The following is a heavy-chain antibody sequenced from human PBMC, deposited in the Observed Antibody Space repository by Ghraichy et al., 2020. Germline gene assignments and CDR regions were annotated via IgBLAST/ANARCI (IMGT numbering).Heavy chain of an antibody. CDR1: GYSFTAYY. D-gene: IGHD3-22*01. Sequence: ASVKVSCKASGYSFTAYYMHWVRQAPGQGLEWMGRIKHSTGGTDSAQKFQGRVTMTRDTSISTAYMDLRRLKSDDTAMYYCARGYYDTDGHVWFDAWGQGTLVTVSS. J-gene: IGHJ5*02. CDR2: IKHSTGGT. V-gene: IGHV1-2*06. CDR3: ARGYYDTDGHVWFDA.